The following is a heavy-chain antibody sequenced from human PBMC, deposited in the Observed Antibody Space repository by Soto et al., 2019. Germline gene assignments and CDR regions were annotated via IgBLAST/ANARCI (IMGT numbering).Heavy chain of an antibody. CDR3: AALPYYYDSSEENWFDP. CDR1: GFTFTSSA. V-gene: IGHV1-58*01. D-gene: IGHD3-22*01. Sequence: GASVKVSCKASGFTFTSSAVQWVRQARGQRLEWIGWIVVGSGNTNYAQKFQERVTITRDMSTSTAYMELSSLRSEDTAVYYCAALPYYYDSSEENWFDPWGQGTLVTVSS. CDR2: IVVGSGNT. J-gene: IGHJ5*02.